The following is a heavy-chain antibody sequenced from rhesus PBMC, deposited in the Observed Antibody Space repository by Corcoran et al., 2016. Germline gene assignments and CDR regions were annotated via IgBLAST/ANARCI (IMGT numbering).Heavy chain of an antibody. CDR3: ARRTRYNWNDGDY. D-gene: IGHD1-7*02. J-gene: IGHJ4*01. V-gene: IGHV4-143*01. Sequence: QVQLQESGPGVVKPSETLSLTCAVSGGSISGYYLWSWIRQPPGKGLEWIGYIYGCSGSTSYKPSLKSRVIISIDTSKNQFSLKLSSVTAADTAVYYCARRTRYNWNDGDYWGQGVLVTVSS. CDR1: GGSISGYYL. CDR2: IYGCSGST.